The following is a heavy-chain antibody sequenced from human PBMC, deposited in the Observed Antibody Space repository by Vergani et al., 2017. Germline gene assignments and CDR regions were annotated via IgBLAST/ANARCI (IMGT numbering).Heavy chain of an antibody. CDR1: GFTFSGSA. Sequence: EVQLVESGGGLVQPGGSLKLSCAASGFTFSGSAMHWVRQASGKGLEWVGRIRSKANSYATAYAASVKGRFNISRDDSKNTAYLQMNSLKTEDTAVYYCTRQWQWLVLDYWGQGTLVTVSS. D-gene: IGHD6-19*01. CDR2: IRSKANSYAT. CDR3: TRQWQWLVLDY. V-gene: IGHV3-73*02. J-gene: IGHJ4*02.